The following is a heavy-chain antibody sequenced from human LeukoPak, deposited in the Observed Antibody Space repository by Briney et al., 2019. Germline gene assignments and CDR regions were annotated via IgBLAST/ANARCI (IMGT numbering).Heavy chain of an antibody. CDR2: ISSSSSYI. CDR3: AGYSSGWYDAFDI. V-gene: IGHV3-21*03. J-gene: IGHJ3*02. CDR1: GFTFSSYS. Sequence: PGGSLRFSCAASGFTFSSYSLNWVRQAPGKGLEWVSSISSSSSYIYYADSVKGRFTISRDNAKNSLYLQMNSLRAEDTAVYYCAGYSSGWYDAFDIWGQGTMVTVSS. D-gene: IGHD6-19*01.